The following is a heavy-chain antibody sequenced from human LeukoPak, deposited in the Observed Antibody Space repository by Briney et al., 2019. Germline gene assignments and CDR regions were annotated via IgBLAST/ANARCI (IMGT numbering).Heavy chain of an antibody. Sequence: GGSLRLSCAASGFTFSNAWMSWVRQAPGKGLEWVGRIKSKTDGGTTDYAAPVKGRFTISRDDSRNTLYLQMNSLKTEDTAVYYCTTDPTQSTVTKAFDIWGQGTMVTVSS. D-gene: IGHD4-17*01. V-gene: IGHV3-15*01. J-gene: IGHJ3*02. CDR1: GFTFSNAW. CDR3: TTDPTQSTVTKAFDI. CDR2: IKSKTDGGTT.